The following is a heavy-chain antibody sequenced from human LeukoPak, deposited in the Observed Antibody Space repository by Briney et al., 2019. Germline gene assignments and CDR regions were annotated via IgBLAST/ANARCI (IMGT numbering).Heavy chain of an antibody. Sequence: ASVKASCKASGYTFTGYYMHWVRQAPGQGLEWMGWINPNSGGTNYAQKFQGRVTMTRDTSISTAYMELSRLRSDDTAVYYCARDCRVRSSSCQDYWGQGTLVTVSS. CDR1: GYTFTGYY. V-gene: IGHV1-2*02. CDR3: ARDCRVRSSSCQDY. CDR2: INPNSGGT. D-gene: IGHD6-13*01. J-gene: IGHJ4*02.